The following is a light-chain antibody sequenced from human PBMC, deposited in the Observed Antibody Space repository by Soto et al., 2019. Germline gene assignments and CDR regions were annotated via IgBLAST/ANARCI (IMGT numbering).Light chain of an antibody. CDR2: GAS. Sequence: EIVMTQSPATLSVSPGERATLSCRASQSVSSSLAWYQQKPGQAPRLLIYGASTRATGIPARFSGSGSGTGFTLTISSLQSEDFAVYFCHQYNNWPGTFGQGTKVDIK. CDR3: HQYNNWPGT. CDR1: QSVSSS. J-gene: IGKJ1*01. V-gene: IGKV3-15*01.